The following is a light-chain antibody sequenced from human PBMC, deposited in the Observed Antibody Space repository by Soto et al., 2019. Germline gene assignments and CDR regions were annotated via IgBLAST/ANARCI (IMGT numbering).Light chain of an antibody. CDR1: QNVDIY. V-gene: IGKV3-11*01. CDR2: DAS. Sequence: ETVLTQSPATLSLSPGETATLSCRASQNVDIYLAWHQQKPGQAPRLLIYDASNRATGIPARFSGSGSGTDFTLTISSLEPEDFAVYYCQQRKNWPPLTFGQGTRLE. CDR3: QQRKNWPPLT. J-gene: IGKJ5*01.